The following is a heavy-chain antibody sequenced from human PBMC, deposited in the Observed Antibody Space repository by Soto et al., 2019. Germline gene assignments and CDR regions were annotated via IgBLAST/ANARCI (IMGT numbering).Heavy chain of an antibody. CDR1: GYTFSSYA. V-gene: IGHV1-3*01. CDR3: ARDTGDGTFDF. CDR2: INAGYGNT. D-gene: IGHD7-27*01. Sequence: GASVKVSCKASGYTFSSYAMHWVRQAPGQKLEWMGWINAGYGNTKSSQKFQDRVTISRDTSASTAYMELTSLSSEDTAVYYCARDTGDGTFDFWGQGTLFTVSS. J-gene: IGHJ4*02.